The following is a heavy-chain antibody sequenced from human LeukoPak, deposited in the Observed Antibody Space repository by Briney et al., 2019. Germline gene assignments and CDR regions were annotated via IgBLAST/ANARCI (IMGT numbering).Heavy chain of an antibody. D-gene: IGHD3-10*01. CDR2: IYSKGTT. V-gene: IGHV4-61*02. CDR3: ARGRGRDVSFYYGMDV. J-gene: IGHJ6*02. Sequence: SQTLSLTCTVSRGSISSGSYYWSWIRQPAEKGLEWIGRIYSKGTTNHNPSLKSRATISVDTSKNHFSLKLSSVTAADTAVYYCARGRGRDVSFYYGMDVWGQGTTVTVSS. CDR1: RGSISSGSYY.